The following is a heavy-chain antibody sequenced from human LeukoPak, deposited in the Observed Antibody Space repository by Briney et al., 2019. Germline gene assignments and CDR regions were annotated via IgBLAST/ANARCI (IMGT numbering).Heavy chain of an antibody. Sequence: GGSLRLSCAASGFTFSSYGMHWVRHAPGKGLEWVAFIRYDGSNKYYADSVKGRFTISRDNSKNTLYLQMNSLRAEDTAVYYCANLGNWNDVRDYWGQGTLVTVSS. CDR2: IRYDGSNK. J-gene: IGHJ4*02. CDR1: GFTFSSYG. CDR3: ANLGNWNDVRDY. V-gene: IGHV3-30*02. D-gene: IGHD1-20*01.